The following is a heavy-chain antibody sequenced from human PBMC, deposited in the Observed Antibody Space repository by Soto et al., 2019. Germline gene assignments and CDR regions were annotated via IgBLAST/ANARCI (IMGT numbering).Heavy chain of an antibody. CDR1: GGAISSYY. CDR3: ARGHGYGYLLNAFDM. J-gene: IGHJ3*02. V-gene: IGHV4-59*01. Sequence: QVQLQESGPGLVKPSETLSLTCTVTGGAISSYYWSWIRQPPGKGLDWIGYIYYSGSTNYNPSLKSRITISVDTSKKLFSLKLGSVTAADTAVYYCARGHGYGYLLNAFDMWGQGTIVTVSS. CDR2: IYYSGST. D-gene: IGHD5-18*01.